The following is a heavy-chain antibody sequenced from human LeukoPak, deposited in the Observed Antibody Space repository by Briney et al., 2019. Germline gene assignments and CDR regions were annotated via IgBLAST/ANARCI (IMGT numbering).Heavy chain of an antibody. CDR1: GFTFDDYA. Sequence: GRSLRLSCAASGFTFDDYAMHWVRHAPGKGLEWVSGISWNSGSIGYADSVKGRFTISRDNAKNSLYLQMNSLRAEDTALYYCAKELTYYYDSSGYKPYYYYYYGMDVWGQGTTVTVSS. CDR3: AKELTYYYDSSGYKPYYYYYYGMDV. V-gene: IGHV3-9*01. J-gene: IGHJ6*02. CDR2: ISWNSGSI. D-gene: IGHD3-22*01.